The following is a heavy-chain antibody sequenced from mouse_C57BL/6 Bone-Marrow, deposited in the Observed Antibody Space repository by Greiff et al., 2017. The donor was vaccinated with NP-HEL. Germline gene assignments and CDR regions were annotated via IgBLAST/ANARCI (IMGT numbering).Heavy chain of an antibody. J-gene: IGHJ2*01. CDR3: ARWGGITTVVATPYFDY. Sequence: VQLQQPGAELVKPGASVKLSCKASGYTFTSYWMHWVKQRPGRGLEWIGRIDPNSGGTKYNEKFKSKATLTVDKPSSTAYMQLSSLTSEDSAVYYCARWGGITTVVATPYFDYWGQGTTLTVSS. V-gene: IGHV1-72*01. CDR1: GYTFTSYW. CDR2: IDPNSGGT. D-gene: IGHD1-1*01.